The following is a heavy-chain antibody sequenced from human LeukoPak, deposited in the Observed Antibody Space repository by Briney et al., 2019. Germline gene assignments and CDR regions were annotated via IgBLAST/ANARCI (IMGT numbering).Heavy chain of an antibody. CDR1: GYTFISYD. D-gene: IGHD6-13*01. J-gene: IGHJ6*03. Sequence: ASVKVSCKASGYTFISYDINWVRQATGQGLEWMGWMNPNSGNTGYAQKFQGRVTMTRNTSISTAYMELSSLRSEDTAVYYCAREVAAAGTYYYYYNMDVWGKGTTVTISS. CDR3: AREVAAAGTYYYYYNMDV. CDR2: MNPNSGNT. V-gene: IGHV1-8*01.